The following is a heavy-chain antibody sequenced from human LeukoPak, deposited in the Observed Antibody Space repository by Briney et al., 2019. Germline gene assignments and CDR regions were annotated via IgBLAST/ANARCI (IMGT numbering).Heavy chain of an antibody. J-gene: IGHJ6*04. V-gene: IGHV3-7*03. D-gene: IGHD3-16*01. CDR1: GFTFSSYW. CDR3: ARASKFGIWDYYYGMDV. Sequence: GGSLRLSCAASGFTFSSYWMSWVRQAPGKGLEWVANIKQDGSEKYYVDSVKGRFTISRDNAKNSLYLQMNSLRAEDTAVYYCARASKFGIWDYYYGMDVWGKGTTLTVSS. CDR2: IKQDGSEK.